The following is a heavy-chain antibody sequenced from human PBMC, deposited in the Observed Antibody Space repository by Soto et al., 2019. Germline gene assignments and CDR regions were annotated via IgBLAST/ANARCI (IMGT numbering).Heavy chain of an antibody. CDR2: IYYTGST. CDR1: GACVSSGSNY. J-gene: IGHJ4*02. CDR3: ARDLSGSGFDY. Sequence: QVQLQESGPGLVKPSETLSLTCTVSGACVSSGSNYWSWIRQPPGKGLEWIGYIYYTGSTNYNPFLKRRVTISADTSKNQFSLRLNSETAADTAVYYCARDLSGSGFDYWGEGALVTFSS. V-gene: IGHV4-61*01. D-gene: IGHD1-26*01.